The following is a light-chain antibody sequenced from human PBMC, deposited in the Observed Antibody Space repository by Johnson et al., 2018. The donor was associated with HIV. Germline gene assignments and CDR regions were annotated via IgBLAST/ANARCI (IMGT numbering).Light chain of an antibody. V-gene: IGLV1-51*01. J-gene: IGLJ1*01. CDR1: SSNIGNNY. CDR3: GTWDSSLSGYV. Sequence: QLVLTQPPSVSAAPGQKVTISCSGSSSNIGNNYVSWYQQLPGTAPKLLIYDNNKRPSGIPDRFSGSKSGTSALLGITGLQTGDEADYYCGTWDSSLSGYVVGSATKVTVL. CDR2: DNN.